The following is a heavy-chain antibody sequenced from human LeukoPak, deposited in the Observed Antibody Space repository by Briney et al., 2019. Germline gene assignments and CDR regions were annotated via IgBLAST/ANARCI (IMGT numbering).Heavy chain of an antibody. Sequence: GKSLRLSCAASGFTFSAYGSHWVRQAPGKGLEWVSVISYDGSDTYYADSVKGRFTISRDNAKNSLYLQMSSLRAEDTAIYYCARDVPLMGASKTRYFDYWGQGTLVTVSS. D-gene: IGHD1-26*01. CDR1: GFTFSAYG. CDR3: ARDVPLMGASKTRYFDY. V-gene: IGHV3-30*03. CDR2: ISYDGSDT. J-gene: IGHJ4*02.